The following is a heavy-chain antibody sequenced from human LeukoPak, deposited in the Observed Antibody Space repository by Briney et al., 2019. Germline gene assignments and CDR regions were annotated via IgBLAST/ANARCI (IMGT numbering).Heavy chain of an antibody. V-gene: IGHV4-34*01. D-gene: IGHD6-6*01. J-gene: IGHJ5*02. CDR1: GGSFSGYY. CDR3: ARVPHSSSSEWFDP. Sequence: SETLSLTCAVYGGSFSGYYWSWIRQPPGKGLEWIGSIYHSGSTYYNPSLKSRVTISVDTSKNHFSLKLRSVTAADTAVYYCARVPHSSSSEWFDPWGQGTLVTVSS. CDR2: IYHSGST.